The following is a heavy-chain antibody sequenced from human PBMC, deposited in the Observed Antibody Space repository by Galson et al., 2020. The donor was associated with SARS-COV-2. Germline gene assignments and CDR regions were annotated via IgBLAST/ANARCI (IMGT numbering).Heavy chain of an antibody. CDR2: FDPEDGET. V-gene: IGHV1-24*01. J-gene: IGHJ5*02. CDR1: GYTFTSYG. Sequence: ASVKVSCKASGYTFTSYGISWVRQAPGKGLEWMGGFDPEDGETIYAQKFQGRVTMTEDTSTDTAHMELSSLRSEDTAVYYCATAPAVCSSTSCYYWFDPWGQGTLVTVSS. D-gene: IGHD2-2*01. CDR3: ATAPAVCSSTSCYYWFDP.